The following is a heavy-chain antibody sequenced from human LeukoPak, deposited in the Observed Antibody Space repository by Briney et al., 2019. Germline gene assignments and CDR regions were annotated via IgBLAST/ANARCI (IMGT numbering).Heavy chain of an antibody. J-gene: IGHJ4*02. CDR3: AREPLLLWFGEYT. D-gene: IGHD3-10*01. V-gene: IGHV4-34*01. Sequence: SETLSLTCAVYGGSFSGYYWSWIRQPPGKGLEWIGKINHSGSTNYNPSLKSRVTISVDTSKNQFSLKLSSVTAADTAVYYCAREPLLLWFGEYTWGQGTLVTVSS. CDR1: GGSFSGYY. CDR2: INHSGST.